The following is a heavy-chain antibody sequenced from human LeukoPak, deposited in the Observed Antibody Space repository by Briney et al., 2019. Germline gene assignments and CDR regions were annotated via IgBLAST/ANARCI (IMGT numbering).Heavy chain of an antibody. Sequence: GGSLRLSCAASGFTFSSYAMLWVRQAPGKGLEYVSAISSNGGSTYYANSVKGRFTISRDNSENTLHLQMGSLRAEDMAVYYCARDRGGYSYGYPPLFDYWGQGTLVTVSS. CDR2: ISSNGGST. J-gene: IGHJ4*02. D-gene: IGHD5-18*01. CDR3: ARDRGGYSYGYPPLFDY. V-gene: IGHV3-64*01. CDR1: GFTFSSYA.